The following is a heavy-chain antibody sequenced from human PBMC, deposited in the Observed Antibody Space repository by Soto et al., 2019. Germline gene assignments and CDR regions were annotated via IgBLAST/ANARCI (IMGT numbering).Heavy chain of an antibody. Sequence: SVKVSCKASGGTFSNHAISWVRHAPEKGLDWKGGIMPIVGTANCAQKIQGRVTITADESTSTAYMELSSLRSEDTAVYYCARVAADDVYNWFEPWGQGTLVTVSS. CDR2: IMPIVGTA. D-gene: IGHD6-13*01. CDR3: ARVAADDVYNWFEP. CDR1: GGTFSNHA. V-gene: IGHV1-69*01. J-gene: IGHJ5*02.